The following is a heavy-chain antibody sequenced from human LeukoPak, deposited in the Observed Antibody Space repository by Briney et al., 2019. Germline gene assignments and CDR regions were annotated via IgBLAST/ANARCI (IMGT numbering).Heavy chain of an antibody. CDR1: GFTFSSYW. D-gene: IGHD2-15*01. Sequence: GGSLRLSCAASGFTFSSYWMSWVRQAPGKGLEWVANVKQDGSAKFYADSLKGRFTMSRDNAKNTLYLQMNSLRAEDTAVYYCARGGQGYCSGGGCYPFDYWGQGTLVTVSS. CDR2: VKQDGSAK. V-gene: IGHV3-7*01. J-gene: IGHJ4*02. CDR3: ARGGQGYCSGGGCYPFDY.